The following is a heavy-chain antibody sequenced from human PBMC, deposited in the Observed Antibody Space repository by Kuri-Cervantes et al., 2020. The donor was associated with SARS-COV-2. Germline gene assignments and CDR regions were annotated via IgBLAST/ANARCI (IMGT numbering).Heavy chain of an antibody. CDR2: VRGKANNYAT. Sequence: GESLKISCEVSGFLFSASAIHWVRQGSGKGLEWVGRVRGKANNYATAYAASVKGRFTISRDDSKNTAYLQMNSLKTEDTAVYYCTRPIVGATSDAFDIWGQGTMVTVSS. CDR3: TRPIVGATSDAFDI. CDR1: GFLFSASA. V-gene: IGHV3-73*01. J-gene: IGHJ3*02. D-gene: IGHD1-26*01.